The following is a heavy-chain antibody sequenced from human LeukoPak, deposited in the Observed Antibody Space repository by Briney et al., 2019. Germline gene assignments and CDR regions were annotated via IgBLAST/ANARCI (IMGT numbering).Heavy chain of an antibody. CDR2: ISYDGTKQ. D-gene: IGHD3-22*01. V-gene: IGHV3-30-3*01. CDR1: GFTVSSNY. CDR3: ARDHYFDISGYLDY. Sequence: PGGSLRLSCAASGFTVSSNYMSWVRQAPGKGLEWLAVISYDGTKQYFADSVKGRFTISRDNVKNTLYLEMNSLRVEDSAVYYCARDHYFDISGYLDYWGQGTPVTVSS. J-gene: IGHJ4*02.